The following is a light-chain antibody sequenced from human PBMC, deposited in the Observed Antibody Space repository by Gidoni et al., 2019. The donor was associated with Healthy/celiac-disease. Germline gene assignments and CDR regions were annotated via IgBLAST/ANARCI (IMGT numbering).Light chain of an antibody. CDR3: QQSSSTPRT. V-gene: IGKV1-39*01. J-gene: IGKJ2*01. CDR1: QSISSY. CDR2: AAS. Sequence: DIQMTQSPSSLSASVGDRVTITCRASQSISSYLNLYQQKPGKAPRLLIYAASSLQSGVPSRFSGSGSGTDFTLTISSLQPEDFATYYCQQSSSTPRTFGQGTKLEIK.